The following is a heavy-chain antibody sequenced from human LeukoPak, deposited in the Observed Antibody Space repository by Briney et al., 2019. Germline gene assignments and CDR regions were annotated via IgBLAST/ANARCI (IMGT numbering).Heavy chain of an antibody. Sequence: SETLSLTCSVSGASVNSRDSYWAWVRQSPGKGLEWIGTVTYTATTYSNPSLKSRFTLSLDTSKDQFSQNLNPVRGADTAVDYGLTHKGPGARTHLDLWRQGTLVIVPT. J-gene: IGHJ4*02. D-gene: IGHD1-14*01. CDR2: VTYTATT. V-gene: IGHV4-39*07. CDR1: GASVNSRDSY. CDR3: LTHKGPGARTHLDL.